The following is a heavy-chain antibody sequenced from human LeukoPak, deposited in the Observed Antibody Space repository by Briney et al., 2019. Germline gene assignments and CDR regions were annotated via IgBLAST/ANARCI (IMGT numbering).Heavy chain of an antibody. Sequence: SETLSLTCTVSGASISSYLWSWIRQPPGKGLEWIAYIYHSGSTNYNPSLKSRVTISIDTSKNQLSLELTSVTAADTAVYYCARDRDWNYWFDPWGRGIPVLVSS. D-gene: IGHD1-7*01. CDR2: IYHSGST. CDR3: ARDRDWNYWFDP. V-gene: IGHV4-59*12. J-gene: IGHJ5*02. CDR1: GASISSYL.